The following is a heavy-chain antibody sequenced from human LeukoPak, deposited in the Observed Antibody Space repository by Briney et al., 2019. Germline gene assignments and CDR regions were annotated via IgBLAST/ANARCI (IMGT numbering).Heavy chain of an antibody. CDR3: TRRVSATCWFDP. D-gene: IGHD2-15*01. CDR2: INSDGSTT. J-gene: IGHJ5*02. Sequence: GGSLRLSCAASGFTLSSHWMHWVRHAPGKGLVWVSRINSDGSTTNYADSVKGRFTISRDNAENTLYLQMNSLRVEDTAVYYCTRRVSATCWFDPWGQGTLVTVSS. V-gene: IGHV3-74*01. CDR1: GFTLSSHW.